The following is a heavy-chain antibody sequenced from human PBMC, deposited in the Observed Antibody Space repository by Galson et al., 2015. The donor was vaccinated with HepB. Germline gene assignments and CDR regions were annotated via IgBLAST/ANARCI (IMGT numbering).Heavy chain of an antibody. CDR3: ARDPEGGNHFDY. D-gene: IGHD4-23*01. V-gene: IGHV3-30*04. Sequence: SLRLSCAASGFTFSSYAMHWVRQAPGKGLEWVAVISYDGSNKYYADSVKGRFTISRDNSKNTLYLQMNSLRAEDTAVYYCARDPEGGNHFDYWGQGTLVTVSS. CDR1: GFTFSSYA. J-gene: IGHJ4*02. CDR2: ISYDGSNK.